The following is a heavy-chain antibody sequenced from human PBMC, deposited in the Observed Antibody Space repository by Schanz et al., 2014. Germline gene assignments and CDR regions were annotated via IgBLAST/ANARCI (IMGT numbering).Heavy chain of an antibody. CDR2: ITTSGSST. J-gene: IGHJ4*02. Sequence: EVQLVESGGGLVQPGGSLRLSCTASGFTFSVYSMHWVRQTPGKGLEHVSGITTSGSSTVYADSVKGRFTISRDGSKNTLYLQMNSLRAEDTAVYYCARKTDSSGTGDYWGQGTLVTVSS. CDR3: ARKTDSSGTGDY. V-gene: IGHV3-64*07. D-gene: IGHD6-19*01. CDR1: GFTFSVYS.